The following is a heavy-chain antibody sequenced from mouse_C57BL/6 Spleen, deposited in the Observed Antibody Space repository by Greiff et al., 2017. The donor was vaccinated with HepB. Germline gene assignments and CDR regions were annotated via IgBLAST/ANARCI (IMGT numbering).Heavy chain of an antibody. CDR2: INPYNGGT. J-gene: IGHJ2*01. V-gene: IGHV1-19*01. CDR3: ARYEAYYSSLYYFDY. Sequence: EVQLQQSGPVLVKPGASVKMSCKASGYTFTDYYMNWVKQSHGKSLEWIGVINPYNGGTSYNQKFKGKATLTVDKSSSTAYMELNSLTSEDSAVYYCARYEAYYSSLYYFDYWGQGTTLTVSS. CDR1: GYTFTDYY. D-gene: IGHD1-1*01.